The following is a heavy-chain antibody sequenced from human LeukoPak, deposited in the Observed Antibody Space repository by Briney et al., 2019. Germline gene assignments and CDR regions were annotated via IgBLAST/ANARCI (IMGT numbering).Heavy chain of an antibody. CDR1: GFTFSSYS. CDR2: ISGSGRST. CDR3: AKGDHSGSYYVGYFDY. J-gene: IGHJ4*02. V-gene: IGHV3-23*01. D-gene: IGHD1-26*01. Sequence: GGSLRLSCAASGFTFSSYSMNWVRQAPGKGLEWVSAISGSGRSTYYADSLKGRFTISRDNSKNTLYLQMNSLRAEDTAVYYCAKGDHSGSYYVGYFDYWGQGTLVTVSS.